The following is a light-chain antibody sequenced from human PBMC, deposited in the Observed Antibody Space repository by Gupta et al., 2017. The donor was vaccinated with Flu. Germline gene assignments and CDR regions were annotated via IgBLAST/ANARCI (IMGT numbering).Light chain of an antibody. CDR1: VDLFQKSNNEYN. J-gene: IGKJ4*01. V-gene: IGKV4-1*01. Sequence: DIVLTQSPESLAVSLGERATINCESSVDLFQKSNNEYNLAWYQQRPGLPPKLLISRGSSRESGVPDRFSAVGSGTSFTLSITGLQTDDVAVYYCQQYLESPLTFGGGTKLEI. CDR3: QQYLESPLT. CDR2: RGS.